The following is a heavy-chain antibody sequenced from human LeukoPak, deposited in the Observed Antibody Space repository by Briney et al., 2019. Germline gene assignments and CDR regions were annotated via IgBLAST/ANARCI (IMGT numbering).Heavy chain of an antibody. CDR3: AKGSNYDILTGYSPFDY. J-gene: IGHJ4*02. V-gene: IGHV3-30*18. CDR2: ISYDGSNK. D-gene: IGHD3-9*01. CDR1: GFTFSSYG. Sequence: GALRLSCAASGFTFSSYGMHWVRQAPGKGLEWVAVISYDGSNKYYADSVKGRFTISRDNSKNTLYLQMNSLRAEDTAVYYCAKGSNYDILTGYSPFDYWGQGTLVTVSS.